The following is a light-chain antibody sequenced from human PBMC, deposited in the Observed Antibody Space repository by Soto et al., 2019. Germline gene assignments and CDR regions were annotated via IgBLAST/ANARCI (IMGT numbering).Light chain of an antibody. Sequence: DIQMTQSPSCLSASVGDRVTITCRASQSISTYLNWYQHRPGKAPKLLLYAASSLQSGVPSRVSGSGSETDFTLTISSLKPEDFATYSCQQSYSTTWTFGQGTKVDIK. CDR3: QQSYSTTWT. J-gene: IGKJ1*01. CDR2: AAS. V-gene: IGKV1-39*01. CDR1: QSISTY.